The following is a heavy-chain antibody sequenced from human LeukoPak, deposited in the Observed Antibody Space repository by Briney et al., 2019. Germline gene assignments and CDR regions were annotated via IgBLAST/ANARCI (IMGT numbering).Heavy chain of an antibody. CDR2: MNPNSGNT. J-gene: IGHJ5*02. Sequence: ASVKVSFKASGYTFTNYDINWVRQATGQGLDWMGWMNPNSGNTGYAQKFQGRVTMTRNTSISTAYMELSSLRSEDTAVYYCARAIAAAGYNWFDPWGQGTLVTVSS. V-gene: IGHV1-8*01. CDR3: ARAIAAAGYNWFDP. CDR1: GYTFTNYD. D-gene: IGHD6-13*01.